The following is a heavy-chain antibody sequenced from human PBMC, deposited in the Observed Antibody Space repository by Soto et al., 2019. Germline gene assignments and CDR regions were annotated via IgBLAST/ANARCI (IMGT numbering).Heavy chain of an antibody. CDR1: GYTFTNYG. D-gene: IGHD3-3*01. Sequence: QVQLVQSGAEVKKPGASVKVSCKASGYTFTNYGISWVRQAPGQGLEWMGWISAYNDDTKYAQKFQDRVTMTTDTSTSTAYLDLRSLRSDDTAVNFCARDTPDYNFWAGASGVYYFDLWGQGTLVTVSP. CDR3: ARDTPDYNFWAGASGVYYFDL. J-gene: IGHJ4*02. V-gene: IGHV1-18*01. CDR2: ISAYNDDT.